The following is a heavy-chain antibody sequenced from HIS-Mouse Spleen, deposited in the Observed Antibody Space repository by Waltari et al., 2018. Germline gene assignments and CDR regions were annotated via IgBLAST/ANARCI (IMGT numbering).Heavy chain of an antibody. D-gene: IGHD6-6*01. V-gene: IGHV1-2*02. CDR1: GYTFTGYY. Sequence: QVQLVQSWAEVKKPGASVKVSCKASGYTFTGYYMHWVRQAPGQGLEWMGWINPNSGSTNYAQKFQGRVTMTRDTSISTAYMELSRLRSDDTAVYYCARVYSSSWRGFDYWGQGTLVTVSS. J-gene: IGHJ4*02. CDR2: INPNSGST. CDR3: ARVYSSSWRGFDY.